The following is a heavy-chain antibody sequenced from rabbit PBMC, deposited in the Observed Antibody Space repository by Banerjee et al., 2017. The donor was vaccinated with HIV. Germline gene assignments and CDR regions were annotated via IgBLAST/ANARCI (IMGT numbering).Heavy chain of an antibody. D-gene: IGHD3-1*01. J-gene: IGHJ4*01. CDR1: GFSFNNKYV. Sequence: QEQLEESGGDLVKPEGSLTLTCTASGFSFNNKYVMCWVRQAPGKGLEWIAYINTSSGTPASATGAKGRSPISRPSSTTVTLRMTSLTAGDTAPYFCARFVGFADGTFNLGGQGTLVTVS. CDR3: ARFVGFADGTFNL. V-gene: IGHV1S45*01. CDR2: INTSSGTP.